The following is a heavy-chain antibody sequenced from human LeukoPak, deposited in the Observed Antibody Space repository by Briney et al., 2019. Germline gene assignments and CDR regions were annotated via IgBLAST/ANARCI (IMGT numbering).Heavy chain of an antibody. CDR1: GFAFSDYY. D-gene: IGHD1-26*01. CDR2: ISSSSSTI. V-gene: IGHV3-11*01. J-gene: IGHJ4*02. CDR3: AREIRGYSYFDY. Sequence: GGSLRLSCAATGFAFSDYYMNWIRQAPGEGLEWLLYISSSSSTIYYADSVKGRFTISRDNAKNSLYLQMDSLRAEDTAIYYCAREIRGYSYFDYWGQGTLVSVSS.